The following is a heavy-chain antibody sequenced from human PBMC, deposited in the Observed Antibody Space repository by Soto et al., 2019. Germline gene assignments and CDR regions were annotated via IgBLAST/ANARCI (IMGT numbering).Heavy chain of an antibody. V-gene: IGHV3-53*01. CDR1: GLTVSSNY. J-gene: IGHJ6*04. D-gene: IGHD6-6*01. Sequence: PGGSLRLSCAASGLTVSSNYMSWVRQAPGKGLEWVSVIYSGGITFYADSVKGRFTISRDNSKNTLYLQMNNLRGEDTAVYYCVRSSGSSSEGGMDVWGRGTTGT. CDR2: IYSGGIT. CDR3: VRSSGSSSEGGMDV.